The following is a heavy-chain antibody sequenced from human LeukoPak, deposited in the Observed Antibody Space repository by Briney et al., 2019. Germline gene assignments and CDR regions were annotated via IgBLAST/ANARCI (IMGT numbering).Heavy chain of an antibody. CDR1: VTLICTFS. D-gene: IGHD3-22*01. CDR2: ISYSGST. CDR3: AGEPGFHSSGYLNWFDP. Sequence: SETLSLTCTVTVTLICTFSGISLRQPPGKGLEWIACISYSGSTKYNPSLKSRVTISVDTSKNQLSPKLSSVTAADPAVYYCAGEPGFHSSGYLNWFDPWGQGTLVTVSS. J-gene: IGHJ5*02. V-gene: IGHV4-59*01.